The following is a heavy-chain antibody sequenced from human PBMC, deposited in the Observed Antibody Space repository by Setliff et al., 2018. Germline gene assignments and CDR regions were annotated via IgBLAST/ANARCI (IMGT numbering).Heavy chain of an antibody. D-gene: IGHD3-22*01. Sequence: GGSLRLSCAASGFTFSSSWMHWVRQAPGKGLVWVSRINSDGSSTSYADSVKGRFTISRDNAKNTLYLQMNSLRAEDTAVYYCARVRGYDSSGYYGRVLDYWGQGTLVTVSS. CDR2: INSDGSST. V-gene: IGHV3-74*01. CDR1: GFTFSSSW. J-gene: IGHJ4*02. CDR3: ARVRGYDSSGYYGRVLDY.